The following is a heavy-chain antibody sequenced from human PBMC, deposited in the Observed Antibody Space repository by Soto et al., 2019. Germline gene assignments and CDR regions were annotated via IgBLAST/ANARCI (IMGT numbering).Heavy chain of an antibody. V-gene: IGHV1-18*01. CDR1: GYTFTTYT. CDR3: ARVLKLIRGVISAYFYGMDV. Sequence: ASVKVSCKASGYTFTTYTITWVRHAPGQGLEWMGWINAYNGNTNYAEKLQGRVTMTTDTSTSTAYMELRSLRSDDTAVYYCARVLKLIRGVISAYFYGMDVWGQGTTVTVS. J-gene: IGHJ6*01. CDR2: INAYNGNT. D-gene: IGHD3-10*01.